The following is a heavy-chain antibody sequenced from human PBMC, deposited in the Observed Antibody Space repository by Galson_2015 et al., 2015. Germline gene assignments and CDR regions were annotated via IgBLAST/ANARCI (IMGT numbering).Heavy chain of an antibody. J-gene: IGHJ3*02. CDR3: ARAVAGTFNWLSAFDI. D-gene: IGHD6-19*01. Sequence: SVKVSCKASGGIFSSYAISWVRQAPGQGLEWIGGIIPTFDTANYAQKFQGRVTITADKFTSTTYMELSSLRSDDTAVFYCARAVAGTFNWLSAFDIWGQGTMVTVSS. CDR1: GGIFSSYA. CDR2: IIPTFDTA. V-gene: IGHV1-69*06.